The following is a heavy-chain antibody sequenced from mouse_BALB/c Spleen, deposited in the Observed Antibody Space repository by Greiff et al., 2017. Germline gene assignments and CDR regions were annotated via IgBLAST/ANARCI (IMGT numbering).Heavy chain of an antibody. CDR2: IFPGTGTT. V-gene: IGHV1S132*01. D-gene: IGHD2-10*02. J-gene: IGHJ2*01. CDR3: ARVVWSAPAY. CDR1: GYTFTSYW. Sequence: VQLQQSGAELVKPGASVKLSCKTSGYTFTSYWIPWVKQRPGQGLGWIGEIFPGTGTTYYNEKFKGKATLTIDTSSSTAYMQLSSLTSEDSDVYFCARVVWSAPAYRGQGTTLTVSS.